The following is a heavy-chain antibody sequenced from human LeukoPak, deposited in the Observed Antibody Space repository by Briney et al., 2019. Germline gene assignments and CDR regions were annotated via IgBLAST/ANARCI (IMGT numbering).Heavy chain of an antibody. CDR1: GGSISSSSYY. CDR2: IYYSGST. D-gene: IGHD5-12*01. Sequence: KSSETLSLTCTVSGGSISSSSYYWGWIRQPPGKGREWIGSIYYSGSTYYNPSLKSRVTISVDTSKNQFSLKLSSVTAADTAVYYCARHHVPVSGYESWGQGTLVTVSS. J-gene: IGHJ4*02. CDR3: ARHHVPVSGYES. V-gene: IGHV4-39*01.